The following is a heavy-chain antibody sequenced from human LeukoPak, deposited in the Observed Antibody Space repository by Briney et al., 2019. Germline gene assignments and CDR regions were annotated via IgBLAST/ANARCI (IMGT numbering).Heavy chain of an antibody. Sequence: PGGSLRLSCAASGFTFSSYEMNWVRQAPGKGLEWISDISPSGRTMSYADSVKGRFTISRDDAKNSLYMQMNSLRAEDTAVYYCARDLARYRAFGIWGQGTMVTVSS. J-gene: IGHJ3*02. CDR3: ARDLARYRAFGI. CDR2: ISPSGRTM. V-gene: IGHV3-48*03. CDR1: GFTFSSYE. D-gene: IGHD1-14*01.